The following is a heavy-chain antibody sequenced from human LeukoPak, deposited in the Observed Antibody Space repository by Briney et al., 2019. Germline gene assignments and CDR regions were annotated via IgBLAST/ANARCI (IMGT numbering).Heavy chain of an antibody. CDR2: ISTAGDRT. D-gene: IGHD5-24*01. J-gene: IGHJ6*02. CDR1: GFTFKSYA. CDR3: AKILERELQYYYYGMDV. Sequence: GGSLRLSCAASGFTFKSYAMIWVRQAPGKGLESVSSISTAGDRTYYTDSVKGRFAISRDNSKNTLCLQMNSLRAEDTAVYYCAKILERELQYYYYGMDVWGQGTTVTVSS. V-gene: IGHV3-23*01.